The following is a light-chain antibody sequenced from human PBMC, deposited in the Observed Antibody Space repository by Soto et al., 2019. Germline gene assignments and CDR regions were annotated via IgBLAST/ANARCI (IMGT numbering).Light chain of an antibody. Sequence: DIPMTQSPSTLSASVGDRVIITCRASQSISRWLAWYQQKPGKAPKLLIYDASSLQSGAPSRFSGSGSGTVFTLTISSLQPDDFATYYCQQYNSYSPRTFGQGTKVEIK. J-gene: IGKJ1*01. CDR2: DAS. CDR3: QQYNSYSPRT. V-gene: IGKV1-5*01. CDR1: QSISRW.